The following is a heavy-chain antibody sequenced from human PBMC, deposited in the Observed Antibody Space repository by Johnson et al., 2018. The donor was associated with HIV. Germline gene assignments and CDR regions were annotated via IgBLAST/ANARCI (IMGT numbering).Heavy chain of an antibody. D-gene: IGHD5-12*01. J-gene: IGHJ3*02. CDR3: AKDRGSGYAVSGAWDM. CDR1: GFTFSYHG. Sequence: VQLVESGGGVVQPGESLRLSCRTFGFTFSYHGMHWVRQAPGKGLEWVSRINSDGSSTSYADSVKGRFTISRDNAKNTLYLQMNSLRAEDTAVYYCAKDRGSGYAVSGAWDMWGQGTMVTVSS. V-gene: IGHV3-74*01. CDR2: INSDGSST.